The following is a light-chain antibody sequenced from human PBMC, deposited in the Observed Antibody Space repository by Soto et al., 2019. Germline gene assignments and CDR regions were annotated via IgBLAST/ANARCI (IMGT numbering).Light chain of an antibody. CDR1: LSVSSSY. Sequence: EIGCTQSTGTRSLSPGGRSRLHCTASLSVSSSYLAWYQHKPGQTPRLLIYDTSPRATGVPTRFSGSRSGAEFTLTINSLQSEDFAVYYCQPYNNWPLTFGGGTKVDIK. J-gene: IGKJ4*01. CDR3: QPYNNWPLT. V-gene: IGKV3-15*01. CDR2: DTS.